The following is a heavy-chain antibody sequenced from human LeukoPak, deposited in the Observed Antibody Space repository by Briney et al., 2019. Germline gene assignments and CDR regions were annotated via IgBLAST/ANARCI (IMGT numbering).Heavy chain of an antibody. V-gene: IGHV3-30-3*01. Sequence: GGSLGLSCAASGFTFSSYAMHWVRQAPGKGLEWVAVIALDAYREYHADSVKGRFTISRDNSKNTLYLQMNSLRAEDTAVYYCARDFSGASRIDYWGQGTLVTVSS. CDR2: IALDAYRE. CDR1: GFTFSSYA. J-gene: IGHJ4*02. CDR3: ARDFSGASRIDY. D-gene: IGHD4/OR15-4a*01.